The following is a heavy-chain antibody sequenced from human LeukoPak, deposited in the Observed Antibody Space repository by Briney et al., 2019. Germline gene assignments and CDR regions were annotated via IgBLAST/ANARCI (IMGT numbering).Heavy chain of an antibody. CDR3: ACTGGPGYNYYGMDV. CDR2: ISWNSGSI. V-gene: IGHV3-9*01. CDR1: GFTFDDYA. J-gene: IGHJ6*02. Sequence: GRSLRLSCAASGFTFDDYAMHWVRQAPGKGLEWVSGISWNSGSIGYADSVKGRFTISRDNAKNSLYLQMNSLRAEDTALYYCACTGGPGYNYYGMDVWGQGTTVTVSS. D-gene: IGHD1-1*01.